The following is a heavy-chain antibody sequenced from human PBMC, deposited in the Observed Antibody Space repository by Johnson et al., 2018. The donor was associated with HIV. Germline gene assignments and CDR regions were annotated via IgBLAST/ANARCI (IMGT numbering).Heavy chain of an antibody. CDR1: GFSVSSKY. CDR2: IYSGGST. V-gene: IGHV3-66*01. D-gene: IGHD3-16*01. CDR3: AREGGPPKLAFDI. Sequence: VQLVESGGGLVQPGGSLRLSCAASGFSVSSKYMSWVRQAPGKGLEWVSVIYSGGSTFYADSVKGRFTISRDNSGNTLYLQMDSLRAEDTAVYYCAREGGPPKLAFDIWGQGTMVTVSS. J-gene: IGHJ3*02.